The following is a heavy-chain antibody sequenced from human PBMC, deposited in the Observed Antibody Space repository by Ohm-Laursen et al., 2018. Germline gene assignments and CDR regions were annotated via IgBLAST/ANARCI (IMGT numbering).Heavy chain of an antibody. CDR2: ISGSGDII. CDR1: GFSFSSSA. Sequence: SLRLSCTASGFSFSSSAMSWVRQAPGKGLEWVSAISGSGDIIHYADSVKGRFTISRDNSKNTLYLRMNSLRADDTAAYYCAPHSSSSNYWGQGTLVTVSS. D-gene: IGHD6-6*01. V-gene: IGHV3-23*01. J-gene: IGHJ4*02. CDR3: APHSSSSNY.